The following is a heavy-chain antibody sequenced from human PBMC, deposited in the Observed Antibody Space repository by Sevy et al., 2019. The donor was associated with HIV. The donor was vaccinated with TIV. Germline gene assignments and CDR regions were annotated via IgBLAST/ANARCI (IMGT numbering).Heavy chain of an antibody. V-gene: IGHV3-7*03. J-gene: IGHJ3*02. D-gene: IGHD3-22*01. CDR2: IKEDGSDK. CDR3: ARDKNHYDRSVYYDAFDI. Sequence: GGSLRLSCAASGFTLSSFWMTWVRQAPGKGLEWVANIKEDGSDKNYLDSVKGRFTISRDNAKNSLYLQMNSRRAEDTAVYYCARDKNHYDRSVYYDAFDIWGQGTMVTVSS. CDR1: GFTLSSFW.